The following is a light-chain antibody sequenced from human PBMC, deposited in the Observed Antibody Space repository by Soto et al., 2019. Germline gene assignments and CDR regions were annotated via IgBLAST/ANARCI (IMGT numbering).Light chain of an antibody. V-gene: IGKV1-5*01. CDR2: DAS. CDR3: QQYQSYSRT. CDR1: QTISSW. Sequence: DIQMTQSPSTLSGSVGDRVTITCRASQTISSWLAWYQQKPGKAPKLLIYDASSLESGVPSRFSGSGSGTEFTLTISSLKPDDFATYYCQQYQSYSRTFGQGTKVDNK. J-gene: IGKJ1*01.